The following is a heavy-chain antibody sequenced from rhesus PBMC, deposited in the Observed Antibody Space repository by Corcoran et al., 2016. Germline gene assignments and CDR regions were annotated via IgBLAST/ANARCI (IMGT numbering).Heavy chain of an antibody. J-gene: IGHJ2*01. CDR3: ARVGSSWSEWDTVGTEWYFDL. D-gene: IGHD5-42*01. Sequence: QVQLQESGPGLVKPSETLSLTCAVSGYSISSGYYWGWFRQPPGKGLEWFGSSHGSGGSNYLNPSLKSRVTLSVDTSKNQFSLKLSSVTAADTAVYYCARVGSSWSEWDTVGTEWYFDLWGPGTPITISS. V-gene: IGHV4S14*01. CDR1: GYSISSGYY. CDR2: SHGSGGSN.